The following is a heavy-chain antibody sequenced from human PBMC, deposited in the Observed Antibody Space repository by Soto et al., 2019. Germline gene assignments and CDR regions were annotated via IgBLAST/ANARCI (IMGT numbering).Heavy chain of an antibody. CDR2: IDWDDDK. CDR3: ARAQGIAVAGPTFDY. CDR1: GFSLSTSGMC. J-gene: IGHJ4*02. Sequence: SGPTLVNPTQTLTLTCTFSGFSLSTSGMCVSWIRQPPGKALEWLALIDWDDDKYYSTSLKTRLTISKDASKNQVVLTMTNMDPVDTATYYCARAQGIAVAGPTFDYWGQGTLVTVSS. V-gene: IGHV2-70*01. D-gene: IGHD6-19*01.